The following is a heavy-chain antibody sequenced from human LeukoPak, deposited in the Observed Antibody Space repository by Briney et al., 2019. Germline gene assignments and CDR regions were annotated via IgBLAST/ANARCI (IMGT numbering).Heavy chain of an antibody. Sequence: GGSLRLSCAASGFTFSTYWMSWVRQAPGKGLEWAANIKGDGSEKNYVGSVKGRFTISRDNAKNSLYLQMNSLRVEDSAVYFCAREGFRSHSGYYYYDMDVWGQGTTVTVSS. CDR2: IKGDGSEK. D-gene: IGHD6-25*01. CDR3: AREGFRSHSGYYYYDMDV. V-gene: IGHV3-7*01. J-gene: IGHJ6*02. CDR1: GFTFSTYW.